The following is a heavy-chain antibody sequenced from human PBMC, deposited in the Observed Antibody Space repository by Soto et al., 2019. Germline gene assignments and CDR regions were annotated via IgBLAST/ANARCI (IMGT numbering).Heavy chain of an antibody. J-gene: IGHJ3*01. V-gene: IGHV3-23*01. CDR1: GFTISNFA. Sequence: VQFLESGGGLVQPGGSLRLSCAASGFTISNFAMMWLRQAPGRGLEWISAIHGGGVTTFHADSVKGQFTISRDDSKNTLYLQMNSLRAEDTAVYYCARDPNGDYVGAFEFWGQGTMVTVSS. CDR3: ARDPNGDYVGAFEF. CDR2: IHGGGVTT. D-gene: IGHD4-17*01.